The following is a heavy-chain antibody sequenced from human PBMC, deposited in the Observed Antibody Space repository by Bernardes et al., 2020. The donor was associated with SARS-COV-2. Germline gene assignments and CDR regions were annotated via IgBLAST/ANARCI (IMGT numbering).Heavy chain of an antibody. J-gene: IGHJ6*02. CDR2: INSDGSVI. CDR3: ARKGGHAYGMDV. D-gene: IGHD3-16*01. Sequence: GGSLRLSCVASGFSFSTSWVHWVRQTPGKGLVWVSRINSDGSVIDYADSVKGRFTISRDSSKNTVYLEMNSLRADDTAVYYCARKGGHAYGMDVWGQGTSVTVSS. CDR1: GFSFSTSW. V-gene: IGHV3-74*01.